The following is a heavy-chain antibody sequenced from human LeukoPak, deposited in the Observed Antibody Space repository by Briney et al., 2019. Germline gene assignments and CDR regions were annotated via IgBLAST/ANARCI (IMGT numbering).Heavy chain of an antibody. J-gene: IGHJ4*02. CDR2: IYYSGST. Sequence: PSETLSLTCTVSGGSISSSSYYWGWIRQPPGKGLEWIGSIYYSGSTYYNPSLKSRVTISVDTSKNQFSLKLSSVTAADTAVYYCARASWYGARPLSIFWGQGTLVTVSS. D-gene: IGHD2/OR15-2a*01. V-gene: IGHV4-39*07. CDR3: ARASWYGARPLSIF. CDR1: GGSISSSSYY.